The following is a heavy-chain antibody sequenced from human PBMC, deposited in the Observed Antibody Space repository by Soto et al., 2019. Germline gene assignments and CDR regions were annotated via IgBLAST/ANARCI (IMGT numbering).Heavy chain of an antibody. CDR2: IYYSGST. CDR1: GGSISSYY. D-gene: IGHD3-10*01. V-gene: IGHV4-59*01. J-gene: IGHJ6*02. CDR3: ARGTTMVRGVIPVYYYGMDV. Sequence: PXATLSLTCTVSGGSISSYYWSWIRQPPGKGLEWIGYIYYSGSTNYNPSLKSRVTISVDTSKNQFSLKLSSVTAADTAVYYCARGTTMVRGVIPVYYYGMDVWGQGTTVTVSS.